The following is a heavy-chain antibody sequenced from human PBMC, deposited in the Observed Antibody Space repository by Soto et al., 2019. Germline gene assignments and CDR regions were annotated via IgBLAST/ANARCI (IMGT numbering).Heavy chain of an antibody. CDR1: GGSFSGYY. V-gene: IGHV4-34*01. CDR3: ARAAGPGATGTRYFDL. Sequence: SETLSLTCAVYGGSFSGYYWTWIRQPPGTGLEWIGEINHSGSTNYNPSLKGRFTMSRDGAKNSLYVQVNSLTAGDTAVYYCARAAGPGATGTRYFDLWGRGTLVTVSS. J-gene: IGHJ2*01. D-gene: IGHD1-1*01. CDR2: INHSGST.